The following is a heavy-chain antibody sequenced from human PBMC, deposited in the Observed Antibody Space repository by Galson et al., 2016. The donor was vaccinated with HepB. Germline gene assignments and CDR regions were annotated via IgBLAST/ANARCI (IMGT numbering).Heavy chain of an antibody. V-gene: IGHV3-23*01. Sequence: SLRLSCAASGFTFSSYAMSWVRQAPGKGLEWVSAISGSGGSTYYADSLKGRFSISRDNARHSLYLEMNSLRGEDTAMYYCARDYVPGAWGQGVLVTVSS. D-gene: IGHD3-10*02. J-gene: IGHJ5*02. CDR3: ARDYVPGA. CDR1: GFTFSSYA. CDR2: ISGSGGST.